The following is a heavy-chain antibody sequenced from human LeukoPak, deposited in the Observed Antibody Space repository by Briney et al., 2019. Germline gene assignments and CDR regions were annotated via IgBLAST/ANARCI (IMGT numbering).Heavy chain of an antibody. D-gene: IGHD3-22*01. CDR1: GGSISSGDYY. CDR2: IYYSGST. Sequence: SQTLSLTCTVSGGSISSGDYYWSWIRQPPGKGLGWIGYIYYSGSTYYNPSLKSRVTISVDTSKNQFSLKLSSVTAADTAVYYCARDWASSGSNQVDYWGQGTLVTVSS. CDR3: ARDWASSGSNQVDY. J-gene: IGHJ4*02. V-gene: IGHV4-30-4*08.